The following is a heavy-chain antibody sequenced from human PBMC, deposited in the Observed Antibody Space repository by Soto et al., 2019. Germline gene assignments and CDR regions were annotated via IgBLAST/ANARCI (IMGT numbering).Heavy chain of an antibody. CDR1: GFTFSSYE. CDR2: ISSSGSTI. CDR3: ARDQEAGSFFPYYYGMDV. J-gene: IGHJ6*02. D-gene: IGHD6-13*01. Sequence: GESLKISCATSGFTFSSYEMNRVRQAPGKGLEWVSYISSSGSTIYYADSVKGRFTISRDNAKNSLYLQMDSLRAEDTAVYYCARDQEAGSFFPYYYGMDVWGQGTTVTVSS. V-gene: IGHV3-48*03.